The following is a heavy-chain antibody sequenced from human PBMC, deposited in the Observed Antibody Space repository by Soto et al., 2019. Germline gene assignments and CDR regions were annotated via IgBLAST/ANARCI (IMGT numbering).Heavy chain of an antibody. CDR1: GGTFSSYA. CDR3: ARATGYDRWFRTYGMDV. D-gene: IGHD3-22*01. V-gene: IGHV1-69*06. J-gene: IGHJ6*02. Sequence: GASVKVSCKASGGTFSSYAISWVRQAPGQGLEWMGGIIPIFGTANYAQKFQGRVTITADKSTSTAYMELSSLRFEDTAVYYCARATGYDRWFRTYGMDVWGQGTTVTVSS. CDR2: IIPIFGTA.